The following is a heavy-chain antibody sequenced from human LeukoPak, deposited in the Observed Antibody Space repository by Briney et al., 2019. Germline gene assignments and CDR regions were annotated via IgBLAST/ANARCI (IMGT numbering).Heavy chain of an antibody. CDR2: IKTKADGGTT. Sequence: GGSLRLSCAASGFTFSNVWMSWVHQAPGKGLVWVGRIKTKADGGTTDYAAPVKGRFTISRDDSKNTMYLQMNSLKTEDTAVYYCTTEVGKGYYYDSSGSLSPDYWGQGTLVTVSS. D-gene: IGHD3-22*01. CDR1: GFTFSNVW. V-gene: IGHV3-15*01. CDR3: TTEVGKGYYYDSSGSLSPDY. J-gene: IGHJ4*02.